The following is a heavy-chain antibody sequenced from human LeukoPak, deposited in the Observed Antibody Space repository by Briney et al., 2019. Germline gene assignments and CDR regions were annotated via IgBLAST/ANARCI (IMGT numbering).Heavy chain of an antibody. D-gene: IGHD3-22*01. Sequence: GGSLRLSCAVSGITLSNYGMSWVRQAPGKGLEWVAGISDSGGRTNYADSVKGRFTISRDSPKNTLHLQMNSLRAEDMAVYFCAKRGVVIRVILVGFHKEAYYFDSWGQGALVTVSS. CDR1: GITLSNYG. CDR2: ISDSGGRT. V-gene: IGHV3-23*01. J-gene: IGHJ4*02. CDR3: AKRGVVIRVILVGFHKEAYYFDS.